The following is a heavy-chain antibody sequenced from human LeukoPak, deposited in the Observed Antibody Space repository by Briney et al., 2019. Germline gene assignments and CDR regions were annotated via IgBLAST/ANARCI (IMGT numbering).Heavy chain of an antibody. J-gene: IGHJ4*02. V-gene: IGHV1-8*02. Sequence: ASVKVSCKASGYTFTSYDINWVRQATGQGLEWMGWMNPNSGNTGYAQKFQGRVTMTTDTSTSTAYMELRSLRSDDTAVYYCARDQRDGYNWFVDYWGQGTLVTVSS. CDR2: MNPNSGNT. CDR1: GYTFTSYD. CDR3: ARDQRDGYNWFVDY. D-gene: IGHD5-24*01.